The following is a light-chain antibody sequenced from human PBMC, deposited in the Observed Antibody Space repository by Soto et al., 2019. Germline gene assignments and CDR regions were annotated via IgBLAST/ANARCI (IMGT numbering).Light chain of an antibody. CDR1: QSVSSSY. CDR2: GAS. V-gene: IGKV3-20*01. Sequence: EIVLKQSPGTLSLSHGERATLSCRASQSVSSSYLVWYQQKPGQAPRLLIYGASSRATGTPDRFSGRGSGADFTLTISRLEPEDFAVYYCQLYGSSMWTFGQGTKVDTK. CDR3: QLYGSSMWT. J-gene: IGKJ1*01.